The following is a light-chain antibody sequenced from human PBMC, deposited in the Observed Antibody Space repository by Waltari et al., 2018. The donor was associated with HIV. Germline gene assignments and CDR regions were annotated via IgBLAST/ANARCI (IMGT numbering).Light chain of an antibody. Sequence: DIVMTQSPHSLALSLGERATIKCKSSQSIFYSSRNAHYLAWYQQKPGQSPKLLIYWASSRASGVPDRFSGSGSRTDFTLSISSLQSEDVAVYFCQQYYSTPPTFGQGTRVVIK. J-gene: IGKJ1*01. CDR2: WAS. V-gene: IGKV4-1*01. CDR1: QSIFYSSRNAHY. CDR3: QQYYSTPPT.